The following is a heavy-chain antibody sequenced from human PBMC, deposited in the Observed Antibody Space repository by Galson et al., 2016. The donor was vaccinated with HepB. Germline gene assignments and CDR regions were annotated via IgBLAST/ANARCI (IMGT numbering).Heavy chain of an antibody. CDR2: IKSKSKGGTA. D-gene: IGHD3-10*01. CDR1: GFAFSDAW. Sequence: SLRLSCAASGFAFSDAWMTWVRQAPGKGLEWLARIKSKSKGGTADYAVPLKGRFTISRDDSKDTVYLQMNSLKTEDTAMYYCTTDWTIMVRGATFVDYWGQGTLVTVSS. J-gene: IGHJ4*02. V-gene: IGHV3-15*01. CDR3: TTDWTIMVRGATFVDY.